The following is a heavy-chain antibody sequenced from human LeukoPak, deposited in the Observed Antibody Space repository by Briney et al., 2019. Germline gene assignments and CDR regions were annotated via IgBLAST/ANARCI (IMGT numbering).Heavy chain of an antibody. D-gene: IGHD4-11*01. CDR2: ISNSSSYI. J-gene: IGHJ3*02. CDR1: GFTFSSYS. CDR3: ARGDTVTTLAFDI. V-gene: IGHV3-21*01. Sequence: GGSLRLSCAASGFTFSSYSMNWVRQAPGKGLEWVSSISNSSSYIYYADSVKGRFTISRDNAKNSLYLQVNSLRAEDTAVYYCARGDTVTTLAFDIWGQGTMVTVSS.